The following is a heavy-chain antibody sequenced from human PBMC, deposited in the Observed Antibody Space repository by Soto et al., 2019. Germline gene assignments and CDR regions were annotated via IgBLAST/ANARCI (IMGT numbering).Heavy chain of an antibody. J-gene: IGHJ6*02. CDR2: ISSSSSTI. CDR3: AREEVGYYYDSSGYPSGMDV. CDR1: GFTFSSYS. Sequence: GGSLRLSCAASGFTFSSYSMNWVRQAPGKGLEWVSYISSSSSTIYYADSVKGRFTISRDNAKNSLYLQMNSLRDEDTAVYYCAREEVGYYYDSSGYPSGMDVWGQGTTVTVSS. D-gene: IGHD3-22*01. V-gene: IGHV3-48*02.